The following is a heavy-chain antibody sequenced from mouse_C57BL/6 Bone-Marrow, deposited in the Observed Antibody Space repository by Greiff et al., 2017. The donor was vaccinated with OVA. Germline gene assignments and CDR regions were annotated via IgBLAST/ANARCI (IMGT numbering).Heavy chain of an antibody. CDR1: GYSITSDY. J-gene: IGHJ1*03. V-gene: IGHV3-8*01. Sequence: EVQRVESGPGLAKPSQTLSLTCSVTGYSITSDYWNWIRKFPGNKLEYMGYISYSGSTYYNPSLKSRISITRDTSKNQYYLQLNSVTTEDTATYYCARTRLRRRWYFDVWGTGTTVTVSS. CDR3: ARTRLRRRWYFDV. CDR2: ISYSGST. D-gene: IGHD2-4*01.